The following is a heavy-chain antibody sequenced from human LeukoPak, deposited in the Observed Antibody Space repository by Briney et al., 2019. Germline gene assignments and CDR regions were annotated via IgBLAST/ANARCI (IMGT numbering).Heavy chain of an antibody. CDR2: ISTSSSYI. CDR3: AKGGGGRLIYYYYMDV. CDR1: GFTFSSYS. V-gene: IGHV3-21*04. J-gene: IGHJ6*03. Sequence: PGGSLRLSCAASGFTFSSYSMNWVRQAPGKGLEWVSFISTSSSYIYYADSLKGRFTISRDNAKNSLYLQMNSLRAEDMALYYCAKGGGGRLIYYYYMDVWGKGTTVTVSS. D-gene: IGHD3-16*01.